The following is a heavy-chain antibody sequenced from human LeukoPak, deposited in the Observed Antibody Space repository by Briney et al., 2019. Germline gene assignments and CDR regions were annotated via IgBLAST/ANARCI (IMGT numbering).Heavy chain of an antibody. Sequence: GGSLRLSCAASGFTFSTYWMHWVRQAPGKGLVWVSRIKSDGSTTNYADSVKGRFTISRDNAKNTMYLQMNGLRAEDTAVYYCARGELLDYWGQGTLVTVSS. CDR2: IKSDGSTT. V-gene: IGHV3-74*01. J-gene: IGHJ4*02. D-gene: IGHD1-7*01. CDR3: ARGELLDY. CDR1: GFTFSTYW.